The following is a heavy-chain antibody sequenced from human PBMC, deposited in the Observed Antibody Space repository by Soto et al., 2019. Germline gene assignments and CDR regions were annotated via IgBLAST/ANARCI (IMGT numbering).Heavy chain of an antibody. V-gene: IGHV3-23*01. CDR3: AKDQGSSWYEIDY. D-gene: IGHD6-13*01. CDR1: GFTFSNYA. J-gene: IGHJ4*02. CDR2: ISGSGGST. Sequence: GVSLRLSCAASGFTFSNYAATWVRQAPGKGLEWVSTISGSGGSTYYADSVKGRFTISRDNSKNTLYLQMNSLRAEDTAVYYCAKDQGSSWYEIDYWGQGTLVTVSS.